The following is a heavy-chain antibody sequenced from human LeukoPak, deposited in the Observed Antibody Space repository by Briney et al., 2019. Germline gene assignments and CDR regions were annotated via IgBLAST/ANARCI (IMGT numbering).Heavy chain of an antibody. V-gene: IGHV4-59*01. J-gene: IGHJ4*02. CDR2: IYYSGST. Sequence: PSETLSLTCTVSGGSISSYYWSWIRQPPGKGLEWIGYIYYSGSTNYNPSLKSRVTISVDTSENQFSLKLSSVTAADTAVYYCARVISGSYYLFDYWGQGTLVTVSS. CDR3: ARVISGSYYLFDY. CDR1: GGSISSYY. D-gene: IGHD1-26*01.